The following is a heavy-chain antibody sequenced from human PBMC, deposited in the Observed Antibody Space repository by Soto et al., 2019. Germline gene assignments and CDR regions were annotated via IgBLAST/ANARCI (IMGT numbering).Heavy chain of an antibody. J-gene: IGHJ6*03. V-gene: IGHV3-23*01. D-gene: IGHD3-10*01. CDR1: GFTFSSYA. Sequence: EVQLLESGGGLVQPGGSLRLSCAASGFTFSSYAMSWVRQAPGKGLEWVSAISGSGGSTYYADSVKGRFTITRDNSQYTLHLQMNSLRAEDTAVYYCAKNYGSGSYSNYYYYMDVWGKGSTATVSS. CDR3: AKNYGSGSYSNYYYYMDV. CDR2: ISGSGGST.